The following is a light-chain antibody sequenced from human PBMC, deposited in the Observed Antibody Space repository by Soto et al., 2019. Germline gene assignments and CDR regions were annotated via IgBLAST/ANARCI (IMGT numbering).Light chain of an antibody. V-gene: IGKV3-11*01. CDR2: DSS. Sequence: EVELTQSPATLSLSPGETATLSCRASQSVDKFLACYQQRPGQPPRLLIFDSSNRATGVPVRFSGSGSGTVFTLTIGSLEPEDSAVYYCQQRKHWPPLTFGQGTRLEIK. CDR3: QQRKHWPPLT. J-gene: IGKJ5*01. CDR1: QSVDKF.